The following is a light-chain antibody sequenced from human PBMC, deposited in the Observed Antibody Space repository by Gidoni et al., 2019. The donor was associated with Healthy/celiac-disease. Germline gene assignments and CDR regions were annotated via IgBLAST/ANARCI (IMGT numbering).Light chain of an antibody. CDR1: QSVSSH. V-gene: IGKV3-11*01. Sequence: EIVLTQSPATLSLSPGERATLSCRASQSVSSHLAWYQQKPGQAPRLLIYDASNRATGIPARFSGSGSGTDFTLTISSLEPEDFAVYYCQQRSNWPPGMYTFGQGTKLEIK. CDR2: DAS. J-gene: IGKJ2*01. CDR3: QQRSNWPPGMYT.